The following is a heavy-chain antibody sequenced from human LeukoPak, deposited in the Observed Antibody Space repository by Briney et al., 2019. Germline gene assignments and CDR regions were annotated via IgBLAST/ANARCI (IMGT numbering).Heavy chain of an antibody. CDR2: INTVSSYI. D-gene: IGHD3-22*01. V-gene: IGHV3-21*01. CDR1: GFTFSSYS. J-gene: IGHJ4*02. Sequence: GGSLRLSCAASGFTFSSYSFNWVRQAPGKGLEWVSCINTVSSYIYYADSVRGRFTISRDKAENSLWLQMNSLRAEDSAVYYCARLRRNSDRSGFYYYYDNWGQGTLVTVSS. CDR3: ARLRRNSDRSGFYYYYDN.